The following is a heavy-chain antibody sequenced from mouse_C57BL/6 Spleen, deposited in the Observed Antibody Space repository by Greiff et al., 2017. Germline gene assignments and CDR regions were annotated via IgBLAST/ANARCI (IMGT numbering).Heavy chain of an antibody. J-gene: IGHJ2*01. CDR1: GYSFTGYY. CDR3: ARDRRGDY. Sequence: DVKLQESGPELVKPGASVKISCKASGYSFTGYYMNWVKQSPEKSLEWIGEINPSTGGTTYNQKFKAKATLTVDKSSSTAYMQLKSLTSEDSAVYYCARDRRGDYWGQGTTLTVSS. CDR2: INPSTGGT. V-gene: IGHV1-42*01.